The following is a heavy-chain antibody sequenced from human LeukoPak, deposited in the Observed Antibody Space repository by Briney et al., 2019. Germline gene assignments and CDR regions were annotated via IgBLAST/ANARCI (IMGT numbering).Heavy chain of an antibody. J-gene: IGHJ4*02. V-gene: IGHV3-64*01. D-gene: IGHD5-24*01. CDR2: ISSSGGST. Sequence: GGSLRLSGAASEFTFSSYAMHWVRQAPGKGLEYVSSISSSGGSTYYANSVKGRFTISRDNSKNTLYLQMGSLRAEDMAVYYCAREGGGYNSNPFDYWGQGTLVTVSS. CDR3: AREGGGYNSNPFDY. CDR1: EFTFSSYA.